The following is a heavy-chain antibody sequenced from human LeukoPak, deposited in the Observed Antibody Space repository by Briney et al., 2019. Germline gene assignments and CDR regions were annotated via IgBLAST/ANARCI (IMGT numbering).Heavy chain of an antibody. CDR3: AKDLHGGYSSDY. J-gene: IGHJ4*02. CDR2: IDFEGGDK. CDR1: GFTFNNIG. Sequence: PGGSLRLSCAASGFTFNNIGMHWVRQAPGKGLEFVSFIDFEGGDKYYADSVKGRFTISKDYSKATLYLQMNSLRPEDTAIYYCAKDLHGGYSSDYWGQGTLVTVSS. V-gene: IGHV3-30*02. D-gene: IGHD4-23*01.